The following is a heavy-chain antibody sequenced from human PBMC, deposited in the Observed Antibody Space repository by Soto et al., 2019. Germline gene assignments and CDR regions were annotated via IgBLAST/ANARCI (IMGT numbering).Heavy chain of an antibody. CDR2: IYYSGST. J-gene: IGHJ5*02. CDR1: GGSINNYY. V-gene: IGHV4-59*01. CDR3: ARGISRLNNWFDP. Sequence: QVQLQESGPGLVKPSETLSLTCTVSGGSINNYYWSWIRQPPGLGLEFIGYIYYSGSTNYNPSLESRVTISIDTSKNQFSLKLKSVTAADTAVYYCARGISRLNNWFDPWGQGTLVTVSS.